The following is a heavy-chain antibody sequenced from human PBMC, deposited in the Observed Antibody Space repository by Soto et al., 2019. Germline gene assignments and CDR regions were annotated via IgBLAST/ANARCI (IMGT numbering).Heavy chain of an antibody. CDR1: GFTFSNFW. D-gene: IGHD2-2*01. Sequence: LRLSCAASGFTFSNFWMHWVRQAPGKGPVWVSRINGDGSSTSHADSVKGRFTISRDNAENTLFLQMSGLRAEDTAVYYCARAQLLPDDAFDAWGRGTVVTVSS. J-gene: IGHJ3*01. CDR2: INGDGSST. CDR3: ARAQLLPDDAFDA. V-gene: IGHV3-74*01.